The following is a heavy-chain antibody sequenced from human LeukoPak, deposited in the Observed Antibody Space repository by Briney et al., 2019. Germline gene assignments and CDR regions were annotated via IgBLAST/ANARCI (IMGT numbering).Heavy chain of an antibody. CDR3: ARDGDQLLHLGY. Sequence: TGGSLRLSCAASGFTFSSYAMHWVRQAPGKGLEWVAVISYDGSNKYYADSVKGRFTISRDNSKNTLYLQMNSLRAEDTAVYYCARDGDQLLHLGYWGQGTLVTVSS. CDR1: GFTFSSYA. J-gene: IGHJ4*02. D-gene: IGHD2-2*01. CDR2: ISYDGSNK. V-gene: IGHV3-30*04.